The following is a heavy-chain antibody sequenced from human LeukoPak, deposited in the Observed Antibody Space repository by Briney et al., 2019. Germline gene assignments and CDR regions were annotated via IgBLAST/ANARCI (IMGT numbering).Heavy chain of an antibody. D-gene: IGHD3-9*01. J-gene: IGHJ3*02. V-gene: IGHV4-38-2*02. Sequence: PSETLSLTCTVSGYSISTGYYWGWIRQPPGKGLEWIGSIYHSGTTYYNPSLKSRVTISVDTSKNQFSLKLSSVTAADTAVYYCARVGWGYFGAFDIWGQGTMVTVSS. CDR3: ARVGWGYFGAFDI. CDR1: GYSISTGYY. CDR2: IYHSGTT.